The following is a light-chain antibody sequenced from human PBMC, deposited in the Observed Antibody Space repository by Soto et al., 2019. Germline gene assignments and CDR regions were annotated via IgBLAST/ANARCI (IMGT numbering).Light chain of an antibody. J-gene: IGLJ3*02. CDR2: SNN. CDR1: SSSMGSNC. Sequence: QSVVTQTPSASGAPGQRVTISCSGSSSSMGSNCVYWYQQLPGTAPKLLIYSNNQRPSGVPDRVSGSKSGTSASLAISGLRSEDETDYYCAAWDDSLSGRVFGGGTKVTVL. CDR3: AAWDDSLSGRV. V-gene: IGLV1-47*02.